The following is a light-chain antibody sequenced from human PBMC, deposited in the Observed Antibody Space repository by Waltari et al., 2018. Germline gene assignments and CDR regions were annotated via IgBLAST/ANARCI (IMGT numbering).Light chain of an antibody. CDR2: WAS. CDR1: QTILYNSNDNNS. CDR3: QQYYSRRT. J-gene: IGKJ1*01. Sequence: IVMTQSPDSLAVSLGERAPLNCQSSQTILYNSNDNNSLAWYQQKPGQPPRLLIYWASTRESGVPDRFSGSGSGTDFTLTISNLQAEDVAVYYCQQYYSRRTFGQGTKVEI. V-gene: IGKV4-1*01.